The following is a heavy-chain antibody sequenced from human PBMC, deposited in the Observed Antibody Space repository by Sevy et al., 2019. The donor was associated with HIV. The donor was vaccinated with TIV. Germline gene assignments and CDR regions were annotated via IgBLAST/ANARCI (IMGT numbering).Heavy chain of an antibody. CDR2: IVVGSGNT. J-gene: IGHJ4*02. V-gene: IGHV1-58*01. D-gene: IGHD2-2*03. CDR3: AADMDS. CDR1: GFTFTSSG. Sequence: ASVKVSCKASGFTFTSSGVQWVRQARGQRLEWIGRIVVGSGNTNYAQKFQERVTITRDMSTSTAYMELSSLRSEDTVVYYCAADMDSWGQGTLVTVSS.